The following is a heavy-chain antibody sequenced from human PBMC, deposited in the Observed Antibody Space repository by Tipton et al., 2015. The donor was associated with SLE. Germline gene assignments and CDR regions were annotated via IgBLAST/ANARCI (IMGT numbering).Heavy chain of an antibody. Sequence: QLVQSGAEVKKPGSSVKVSCKATGGTFSSYAISWVRQAPGQGLEWMGGIIPIFGTANYAQKFQGRVTITADESTSTAYMELSSLRSEDPAVYYCARDRSGGCCSGGSCYSGDCYGYWGQGTLVTVSS. V-gene: IGHV1-69*01. J-gene: IGHJ4*02. CDR3: ARDRSGGCCSGGSCYSGDCYGY. CDR1: GGTFSSYA. CDR2: IIPIFGTA. D-gene: IGHD2-15*01.